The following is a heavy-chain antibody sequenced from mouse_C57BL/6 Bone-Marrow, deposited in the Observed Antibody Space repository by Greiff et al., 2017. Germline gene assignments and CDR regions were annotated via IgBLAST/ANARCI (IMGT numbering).Heavy chain of an antibody. J-gene: IGHJ3*01. CDR2: IYPRSGNT. V-gene: IGHV1-81*01. D-gene: IGHD2-12*01. CDR3: ARGDDSSWFAY. Sequence: VQLQQSGAELARPGASVKLSCKASGYTFTSYGISWVKQRTGQGLEWIGEIYPRSGNTYYNEKFKGKATLTADKSSSTAYMEVRSLTSEDSAVYFCARGDDSSWFAYWGQGNLGTVSA. CDR1: GYTFTSYG.